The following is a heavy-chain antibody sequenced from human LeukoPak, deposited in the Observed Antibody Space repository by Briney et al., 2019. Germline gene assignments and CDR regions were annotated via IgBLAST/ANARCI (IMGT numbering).Heavy chain of an antibody. V-gene: IGHV3-23*01. CDR3: AKDPDGPIAAADRIY. D-gene: IGHD6-13*01. Sequence: GGSLRLSCAASGLTFSSYAMSWVRQAPGKGLEWVSAISGSGGSTYYADSVKGRFTISRDNSKNTLYLQMSSLRAEDTAVYYCAKDPDGPIAAADRIYWGQGTLVTASS. CDR1: GLTFSSYA. J-gene: IGHJ4*02. CDR2: ISGSGGST.